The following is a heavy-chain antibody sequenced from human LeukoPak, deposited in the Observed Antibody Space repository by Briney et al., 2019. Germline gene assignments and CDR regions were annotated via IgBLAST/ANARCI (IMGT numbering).Heavy chain of an antibody. D-gene: IGHD3-22*01. CDR3: AGDYDSSGYYHRSAFDI. CDR2: ISSSGSTI. V-gene: IGHV3-48*04. J-gene: IGHJ3*02. CDR1: GFTFNTYN. Sequence: GGSLRLSCAASGFTFNTYNMNWVRQAPGKGLEWVSYISSSGSTIYYADSVKGRFTISRDNAKNSLYLQMNSLRAEDTAVYYCAGDYDSSGYYHRSAFDIWGQGTMVTVSS.